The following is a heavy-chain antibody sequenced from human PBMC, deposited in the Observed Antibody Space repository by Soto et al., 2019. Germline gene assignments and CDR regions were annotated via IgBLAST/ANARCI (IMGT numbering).Heavy chain of an antibody. CDR2: ISGSGGST. CDR1: GFTFSSYA. CDR3: AKDRTPYSSGWYRLMDFQH. Sequence: PGGSLRLSCAASGFTFSSYAMSWVRQAPGKGLEWVSAISGSGGSTYYADSVKGRFTISRDNSKNTLYLQMNSLRAEDTAVYYCAKDRTPYSSGWYRLMDFQHWGQGTLVTVSS. D-gene: IGHD6-19*01. J-gene: IGHJ1*01. V-gene: IGHV3-23*01.